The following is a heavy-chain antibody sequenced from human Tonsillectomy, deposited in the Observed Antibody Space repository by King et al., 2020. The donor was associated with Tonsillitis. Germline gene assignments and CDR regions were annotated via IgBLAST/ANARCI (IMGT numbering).Heavy chain of an antibody. D-gene: IGHD6-19*01. J-gene: IGHJ4*02. CDR3: AKGHSSGWFYFDS. V-gene: IGHV3-30*18. Sequence: VQMVESGGGVVQPGRSLRLSCAASGFTFSSYGMHWVRQAPGKGLEWVAVISYDGNNKYNACSVKCRFTLSRDNSKNTLYLQMKSLRVEDTAVYYCAKGHSSGWFYFDSWGQGTLVTVSS. CDR2: ISYDGNNK. CDR1: GFTFSSYG.